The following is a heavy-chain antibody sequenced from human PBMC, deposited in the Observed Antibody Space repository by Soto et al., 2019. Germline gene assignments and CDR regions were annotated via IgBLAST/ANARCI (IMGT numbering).Heavy chain of an antibody. CDR2: RYSDGRS. Sequence: GGLMRHPCAVGGLTRSSSYMTRVRQDSGKGLEWVSIRYSDGRSYHAVSVKGRFTISTDDSENTLYLQMSSLRAEDMSLYYCAKRKYCPSTTCFDYWGQGTQVTVSS. V-gene: IGHV3-66*01. J-gene: IGHJ4*02. D-gene: IGHD2-2*01. CDR1: GLTRSSSY. CDR3: AKRKYCPSTTCFDY.